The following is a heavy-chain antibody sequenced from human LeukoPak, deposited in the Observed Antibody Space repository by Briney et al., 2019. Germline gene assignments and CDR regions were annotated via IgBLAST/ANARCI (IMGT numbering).Heavy chain of an antibody. Sequence: PGGSLRLSCAASGFSFNIYAMNWVRQAPGKGLEWVAVISYDGSNKYYGASVKGRFTISRDDSKNTLYLQMNSLRVEDTAVYYCARDQQFVDAFDIWGQGTMVTISS. CDR2: ISYDGSNK. V-gene: IGHV3-30*04. CDR3: ARDQQFVDAFDI. D-gene: IGHD5-24*01. CDR1: GFSFNIYA. J-gene: IGHJ3*02.